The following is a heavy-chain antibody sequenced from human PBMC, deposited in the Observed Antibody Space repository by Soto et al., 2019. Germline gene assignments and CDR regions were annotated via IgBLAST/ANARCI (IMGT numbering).Heavy chain of an antibody. CDR3: ARETPSAAAAYYYYGLDV. D-gene: IGHD6-13*01. V-gene: IGHV1-69*13. J-gene: IGHJ6*02. Sequence: ASVKVSCKVSGGTFSSYFINWVRQAPGQGLEWVGGIIPVFGTASYAEKFQGRVTITADESTSTAYMELSRLRSDDTAVYYCARETPSAAAAYYYYGLDVWGQGTTVTVSS. CDR2: IIPVFGTA. CDR1: GGTFSSYF.